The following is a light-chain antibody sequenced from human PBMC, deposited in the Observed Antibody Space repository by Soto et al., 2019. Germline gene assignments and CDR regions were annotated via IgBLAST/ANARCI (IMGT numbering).Light chain of an antibody. CDR1: QSVVSNY. CDR2: GIS. V-gene: IGKV3-20*01. J-gene: IGKJ2*01. CDR3: HQYGSVPRT. Sequence: EIVLTQSPGTLSLSPGERVTLSCRASQSVVSNYFAWFQQKPGQAPRLLIYGISSRATGIPDRFSGSGSGTDFSLTISRLEPEDFAVYYCHQYGSVPRTFGQGTKLEIK.